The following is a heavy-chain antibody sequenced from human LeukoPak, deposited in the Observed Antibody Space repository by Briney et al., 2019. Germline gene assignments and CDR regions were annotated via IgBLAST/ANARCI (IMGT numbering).Heavy chain of an antibody. CDR3: ARRSRIFGFDY. Sequence: NPSDNLSLTCTVYDGSISSSSYYRGWIRQPPGKGLEWIGSIYYSGSTFYNPSLKSRVTISVDTSKNQFSLKLSSVTAADTAVYYCARRSRIFGFDYWGQGTLVTVSS. CDR1: DGSISSSSYY. J-gene: IGHJ4*02. D-gene: IGHD2-15*01. CDR2: IYYSGST. V-gene: IGHV4-39*01.